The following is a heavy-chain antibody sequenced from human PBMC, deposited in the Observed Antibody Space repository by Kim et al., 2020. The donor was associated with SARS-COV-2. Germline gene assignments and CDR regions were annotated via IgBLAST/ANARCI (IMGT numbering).Heavy chain of an antibody. J-gene: IGHJ5*02. D-gene: IGHD3-3*01. CDR3: ARRGVTIFGVVTPFDP. Sequence: LKSRVTISVDTSKNQFSLKLSSVTAADTAVYYCARRGVTIFGVVTPFDPWGQGTLVTVSS. V-gene: IGHV4-30-2*04.